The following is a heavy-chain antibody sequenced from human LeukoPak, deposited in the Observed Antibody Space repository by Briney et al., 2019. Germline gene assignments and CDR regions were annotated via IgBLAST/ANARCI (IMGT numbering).Heavy chain of an antibody. CDR3: ARGGASGSHWARTYYYYMDV. V-gene: IGHV1-46*01. Sequence: GASVKVSCKASGYSFSSYYMHWVRLAPGQGLEWMGIIDPSGGDTTYAPKFQDRVTLTRDTSTSTVYLGLSSLRSDDTAVYYCARGGASGSHWARTYYYYMDVWGKGTTVTVSS. CDR2: IDPSGGDT. CDR1: GYSFSSYY. J-gene: IGHJ6*03. D-gene: IGHD3-10*01.